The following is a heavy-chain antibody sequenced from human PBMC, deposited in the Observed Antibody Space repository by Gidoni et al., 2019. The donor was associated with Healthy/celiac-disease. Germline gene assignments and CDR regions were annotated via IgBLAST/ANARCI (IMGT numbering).Heavy chain of an antibody. V-gene: IGHV3-23*01. CDR3: AKRVDIVVVVAATGVDY. J-gene: IGHJ4*02. Sequence: EVQLLESGGGLVQPGGSLRLSCAASGFTFSSYAMSWVRQAPGKGLEWVSAISGSGGSTYYADSVKGRFTISRDNSKNTLYLQMNSLRAEDTAVYYCAKRVDIVVVVAATGVDYWGQGTLVTVSS. CDR2: ISGSGGST. D-gene: IGHD2-15*01. CDR1: GFTFSSYA.